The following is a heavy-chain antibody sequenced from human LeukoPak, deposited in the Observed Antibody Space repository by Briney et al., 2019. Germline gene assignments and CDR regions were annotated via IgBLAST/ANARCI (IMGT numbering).Heavy chain of an antibody. CDR2: IRYDGSNK. CDR1: GFTFSSYG. D-gene: IGHD6-19*01. J-gene: IGHJ4*02. CDR3: EVAGLFDC. V-gene: IGHV3-30*02. Sequence: GGSLRLSCAASGFTFSSYGMHWVRQAPSKGLEWVAFIRYDGSNKYYADSVKGRFTISRDNSKNTLYLQMNSLRAEDTAVYYCEVAGLFDCWGQGTLVTVSS.